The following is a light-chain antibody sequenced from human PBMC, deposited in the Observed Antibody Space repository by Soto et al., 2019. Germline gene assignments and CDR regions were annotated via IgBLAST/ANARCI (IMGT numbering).Light chain of an antibody. CDR1: STDFVSYNR. CDR2: EVS. CDR3: SSYSSDNRNYV. J-gene: IGLJ1*01. Sequence: QSALTQPPSVSGSPGQSVTISCTGTSTDFVSYNRVSWYQQPPGTAPKLMIYEVSKRPSGVPDRFSGSKSGNTASLTISGLQAEDEAHYYCSSYSSDNRNYVFGTGTKVTVL. V-gene: IGLV2-18*02.